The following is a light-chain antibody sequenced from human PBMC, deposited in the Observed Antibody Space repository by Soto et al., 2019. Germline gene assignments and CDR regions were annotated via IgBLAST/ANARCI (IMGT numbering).Light chain of an antibody. V-gene: IGKV3-11*01. CDR2: DAS. Sequence: ENVFTQSPATLALSEGDTATLCCRATQSLRNYLAWYQQKLGQAPRLLIYDASKRATGIPARFSGSGSGTDFTLTISSLEPEDFAVYFCQQRSDWPPTFGQGTRPAIK. J-gene: IGKJ5*01. CDR3: QQRSDWPPT. CDR1: QSLRNY.